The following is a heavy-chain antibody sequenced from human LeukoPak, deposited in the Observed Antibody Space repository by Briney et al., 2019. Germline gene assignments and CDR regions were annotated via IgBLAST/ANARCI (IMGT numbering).Heavy chain of an antibody. Sequence: GGSLRLSCAASGFTFSIAWMSWVRQAPGKGLEWVGRIKSKTDGGTTDYAAPVKDRFTISRDDSKNTLYLQMNSLKTEDTAVYYCTTIRRAYDSSGLDYWGQGTLVTVSS. D-gene: IGHD3-22*01. CDR1: GFTFSIAW. CDR3: TTIRRAYDSSGLDY. V-gene: IGHV3-15*01. CDR2: IKSKTDGGTT. J-gene: IGHJ4*02.